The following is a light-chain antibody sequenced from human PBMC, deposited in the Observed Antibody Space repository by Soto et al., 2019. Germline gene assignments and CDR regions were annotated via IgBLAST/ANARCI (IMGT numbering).Light chain of an antibody. Sequence: DIQMTQSPSTLSASVGDRVTITCRASQSISSWLAWYQQKPGKAPKLLIYDASSLESGVPSRFSGSGSGTEFILTINNLQPEDFASYFCIQVYSFPRTFGLGTKVDIK. V-gene: IGKV1-5*01. CDR3: IQVYSFPRT. CDR1: QSISSW. J-gene: IGKJ1*01. CDR2: DAS.